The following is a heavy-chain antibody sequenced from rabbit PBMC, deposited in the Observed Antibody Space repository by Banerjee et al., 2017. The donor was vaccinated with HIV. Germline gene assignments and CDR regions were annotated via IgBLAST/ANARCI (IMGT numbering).Heavy chain of an antibody. V-gene: IGHV1S45*01. J-gene: IGHJ6*01. D-gene: IGHD6-1*01. CDR1: GFSFSSSYW. Sequence: QEQLEESGGDLVKPEGSLTLTCTASGFSFSSSYWICWVRQAPGKGLEWIACIYAGSSGNTYYASWAKGRFTISKTSSTTVTLQMTSLTAADTATYFCARDRAAYGYAGMDRWGQGTLVTVS. CDR3: ARDRAAYGYAGMDR. CDR2: IYAGSSGNT.